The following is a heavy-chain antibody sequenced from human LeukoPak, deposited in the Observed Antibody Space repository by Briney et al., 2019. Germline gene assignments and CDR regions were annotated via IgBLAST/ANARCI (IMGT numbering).Heavy chain of an antibody. CDR3: ARGYCSSTSCYYDI. V-gene: IGHV1-69*04. CDR1: GGTFSSYA. D-gene: IGHD2-2*01. J-gene: IGHJ3*02. CDR2: IIPILGIA. Sequence: GASVKVSCKASGGTFSSYAISWVRQAPGQGLEWMGRIIPILGIANYAQKFQGRVTITADKSTSTAYMELSRLRSDDTAVYYCARGYCSSTSCYYDIWGQGTMVTVSS.